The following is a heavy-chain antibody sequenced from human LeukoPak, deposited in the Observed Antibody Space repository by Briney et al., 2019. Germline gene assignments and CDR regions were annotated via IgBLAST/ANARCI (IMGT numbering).Heavy chain of an antibody. CDR3: TRDQTPYY. CDR1: GFTFSNYW. CDR2: IRSKIYGGTP. J-gene: IGHJ4*02. V-gene: IGHV3-49*04. Sequence: GGSLRLSCAASGFTFSNYWMHWVRQAPGKGLEWVGFIRSKIYGGTPEYAASVKGRFTISRDDSKGIAYLQMNSLKTEDTGVYYCTRDQTPYYWGQGTLVTVSS.